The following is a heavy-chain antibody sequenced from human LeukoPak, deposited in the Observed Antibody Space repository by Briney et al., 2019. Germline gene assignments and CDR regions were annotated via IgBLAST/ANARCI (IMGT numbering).Heavy chain of an antibody. D-gene: IGHD4/OR15-4a*01. CDR2: IYYSGST. CDR3: ARVLNRSGSEKNYFDY. Sequence: SETLSLTCTVSGGSISSSTFYWGWIRQPPGKGLEWIGTIYYSGSTFYNPSLKSRVTVSVDTSKDQFSLKLSSVTAADTAVYYCARVLNRSGSEKNYFDYWGQGTLVTVSS. CDR1: GGSISSSTFY. J-gene: IGHJ4*02. V-gene: IGHV4-39*07.